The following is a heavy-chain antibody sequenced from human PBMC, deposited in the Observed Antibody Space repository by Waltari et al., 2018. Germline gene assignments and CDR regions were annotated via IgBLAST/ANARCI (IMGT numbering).Heavy chain of an antibody. CDR3: ARRWHHWYFDL. Sequence: EVQLVESGGGLVQPGGSLRLSCAASGFTFSSYSMNWVRQAPGKGLEWVSYISSSSSTIYYADSLKGRFTISRDNAKNSLYLQMNSLRAEDTAVYYCARRWHHWYFDLWGRGTLVTVSS. V-gene: IGHV3-48*01. J-gene: IGHJ2*01. CDR2: ISSSSSTI. CDR1: GFTFSSYS. D-gene: IGHD2-15*01.